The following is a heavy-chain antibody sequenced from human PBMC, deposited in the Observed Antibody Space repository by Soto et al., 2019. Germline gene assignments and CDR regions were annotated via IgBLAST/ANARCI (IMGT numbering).Heavy chain of an antibody. CDR1: SGSISSSNW. CDR2: IYHSGST. Sequence: SETLSLTCAVSSGSISSSNWWSWVRQPPGKGLEWIGEIYHSGSTNYNPSLKSRVTISVDKSKNQFSLKLSSVTAADTAVYYCANRKISNYYYMDVWGKGTTVTVSS. CDR3: ANRKISNYYYMDV. V-gene: IGHV4-4*02. J-gene: IGHJ6*03.